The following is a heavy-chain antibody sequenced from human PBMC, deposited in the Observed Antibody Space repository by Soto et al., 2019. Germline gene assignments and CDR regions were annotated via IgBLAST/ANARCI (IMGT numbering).Heavy chain of an antibody. CDR1: GGSFSGYY. V-gene: IGHV4-34*01. J-gene: IGHJ6*02. Sequence: QVQLQQWGAGLLKPSETLSLTCAVYGGSFSGYYWSWIRQPPGKGLEWIGEINHSGSTNYNPSLKSRVTISVDTSKNQFSLKLSSVTAADTAVYYCARDRGLTSTMDVWGQGTTVTVSS. CDR3: ARDRGLTSTMDV. D-gene: IGHD2-2*01. CDR2: INHSGST.